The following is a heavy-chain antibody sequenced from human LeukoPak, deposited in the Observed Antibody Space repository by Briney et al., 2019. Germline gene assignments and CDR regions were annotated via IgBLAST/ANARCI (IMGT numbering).Heavy chain of an antibody. V-gene: IGHV3-7*01. J-gene: IGHJ5*02. D-gene: IGHD6-6*01. CDR3: ARDGLIAAFDP. Sequence: GGSLRLSCAASGFAFSSYWMSWVRQAPGKGLEWVANIKQDGSEKYYVDSVKGRFTISRDNAKNSLYLQMNSLRAEDTAVYYCARDGLIAAFDPWGQGTLVTVSS. CDR2: IKQDGSEK. CDR1: GFAFSSYW.